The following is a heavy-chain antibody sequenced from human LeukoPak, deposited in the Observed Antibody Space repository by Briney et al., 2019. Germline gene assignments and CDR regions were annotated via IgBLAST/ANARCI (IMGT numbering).Heavy chain of an antibody. J-gene: IGHJ4*02. CDR2: IIPILGIA. Sequence: PPAPVKVSCKASGGTFSSYAISWVGQAPGQGLEWMGRIIPILGIANYAQTFQGRVTITADKSTSTDYMELSSLRSEDTAVYYCARDPYYYDSSGYSDWGQGTLVTVSS. D-gene: IGHD3-22*01. CDR1: GGTFSSYA. CDR3: ARDPYYYDSSGYSD. V-gene: IGHV1-69*10.